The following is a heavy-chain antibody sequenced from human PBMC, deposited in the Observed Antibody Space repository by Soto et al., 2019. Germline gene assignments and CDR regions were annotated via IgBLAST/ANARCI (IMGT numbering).Heavy chain of an antibody. J-gene: IGHJ6*03. CDR2: IIPNRGST. CDR1: GGTFSSYT. V-gene: IGHV1-2*04. CDR3: ARGDWSDYYYYYYMDV. D-gene: IGHD3-3*01. Sequence: ASVKVSCKASGGTFSSYTISWVRQAPGQGLEWMGWIIPNRGSTNYAQRFQGWVTMTRDTSISTAYMELSRLRSDDTAVYYCARGDWSDYYYYYYMDVWGKGTTVTVSS.